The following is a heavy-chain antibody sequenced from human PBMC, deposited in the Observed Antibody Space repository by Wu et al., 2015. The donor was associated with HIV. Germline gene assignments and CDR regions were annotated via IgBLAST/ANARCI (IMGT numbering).Heavy chain of an antibody. J-gene: IGHJ4*02. D-gene: IGHD6-13*01. Sequence: QVQLVQSGAEVKTPGASVKVSCKASGYTFTSYGISWVRQAPGQGLEWMGWINPNSGGTNYAQKFQGRVTMTRDTSISTAYMELSRLRSDDTAVYYCARTVISATGSPYYFDNWGQGTLVIVSS. CDR1: GYTFTSYG. CDR2: INPNSGGT. CDR3: ARTVISATGSPYYFDN. V-gene: IGHV1-2*02.